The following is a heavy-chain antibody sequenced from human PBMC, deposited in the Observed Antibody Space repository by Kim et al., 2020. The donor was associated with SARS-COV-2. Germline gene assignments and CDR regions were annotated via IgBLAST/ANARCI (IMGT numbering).Heavy chain of an antibody. CDR2: IIPIFGTA. Sequence: SVKVSCKASGGTFSSYAISWVRQAPGQGLEWMGGIIPIFGTANYAQKFQGRVTITADESTSTAYMELSSLRSEDTAVYYCASCTFRPRGSGMGDWFDPWGQGTLVTVSS. CDR3: ASCTFRPRGSGMGDWFDP. J-gene: IGHJ5*02. D-gene: IGHD3-10*01. CDR1: GGTFSSYA. V-gene: IGHV1-69*13.